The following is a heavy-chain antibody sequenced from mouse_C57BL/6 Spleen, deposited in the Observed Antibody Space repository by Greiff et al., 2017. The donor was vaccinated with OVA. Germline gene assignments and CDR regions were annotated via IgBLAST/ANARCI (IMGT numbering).Heavy chain of an antibody. J-gene: IGHJ2*01. CDR2: INPNNGGT. Sequence: VQLQQSGPELVKPGASVKISCKASGYTFTDYYMNWVKQSHGKSLEWIGDINPNNGGTSYNQKFKGKATLTVDKSSSTAYMELRSLTSEDSAVYYCARRAYYFDYWGQGTTLIVSS. CDR1: GYTFTDYY. V-gene: IGHV1-26*01. D-gene: IGHD3-1*01. CDR3: ARRAYYFDY.